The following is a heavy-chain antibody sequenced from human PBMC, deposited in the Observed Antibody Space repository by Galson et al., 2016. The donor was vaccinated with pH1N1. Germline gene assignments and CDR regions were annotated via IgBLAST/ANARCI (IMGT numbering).Heavy chain of an antibody. J-gene: IGHJ2*01. CDR2: IDPNSTYI. CDR1: GYSFTGYA. CDR3: ARQPPRPLGASYCDFDL. D-gene: IGHD1-26*01. Sequence: QSGAEVKKPGESLRISCQSSGYSFTGYAINWVRQVPGIGLEWMGRIDPNSTYINYSPSFQGPFTISLDKSLNTAYLQWSSLQASDIALYYCARQPPRPLGASYCDFDLWGRGTLVTVSS. V-gene: IGHV5-10-1*01.